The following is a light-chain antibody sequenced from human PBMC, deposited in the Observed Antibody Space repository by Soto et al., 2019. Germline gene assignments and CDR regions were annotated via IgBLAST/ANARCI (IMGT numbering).Light chain of an antibody. V-gene: IGLV2-14*01. Sequence: QSALTQPASVSGSPGQSITISCTGTSSDVGGYNFVSWYQHYTGKAPKLKIYEVSNRPSGVSNRFSGSKSGNTASLTISGLQPEDEADYYCCSYTSSDTWVFGGGTKLTVL. CDR3: CSYTSSDTWV. CDR2: EVS. CDR1: SSDVGGYNF. J-gene: IGLJ3*02.